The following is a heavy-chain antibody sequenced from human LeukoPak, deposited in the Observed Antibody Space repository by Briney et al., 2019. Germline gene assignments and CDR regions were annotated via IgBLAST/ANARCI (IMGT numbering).Heavy chain of an antibody. Sequence: GASVKVSCKASGGTFSNYAITWVRQAPGQGLEWVGRVVPIFGTTTYAQNFQGRVTVSADESTNTAYMELNNLQFEDTAVYYCARDQGMLATWGWFDPWGQGTLVTVSS. CDR2: VVPIFGTT. CDR1: GGTFSNYA. CDR3: ARDQGMLATWGWFDP. D-gene: IGHD5-12*01. V-gene: IGHV1-69*13. J-gene: IGHJ5*02.